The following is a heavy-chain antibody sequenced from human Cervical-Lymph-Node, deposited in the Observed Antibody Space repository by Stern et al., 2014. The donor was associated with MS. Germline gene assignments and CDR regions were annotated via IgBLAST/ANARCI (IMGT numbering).Heavy chain of an antibody. Sequence: EVQLVESGGGLVKPGGSLRISCAASGFTFSNAWMTWVRQAPGKGLEWVGRIKSQTDGGKTDYAAPVKGRFIISRDETKNTLYLQMNSLKTEDTAVYYCATVGPWGQGTLVIVSS. CDR1: GFTFSNAW. CDR3: ATVGP. V-gene: IGHV3-15*01. J-gene: IGHJ5*02. CDR2: IKSQTDGGKT.